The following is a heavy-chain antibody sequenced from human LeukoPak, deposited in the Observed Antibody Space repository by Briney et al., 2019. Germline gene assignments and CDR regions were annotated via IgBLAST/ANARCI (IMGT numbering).Heavy chain of an antibody. V-gene: IGHV1-8*01. CDR3: ARENPLYNWNGQGAFDI. CDR2: MNPNSGNT. Sequence: GASVKVSCKASGYTFTSYDINWVRQATGQGLEWMGWMNPNSGNTGYAQKFQGRVTITRDTSASTAYMELSSLRSEDMAVYYCARENPLYNWNGQGAFDIWGQGTMVTVSS. CDR1: GYTFTSYD. D-gene: IGHD1-1*01. J-gene: IGHJ3*02.